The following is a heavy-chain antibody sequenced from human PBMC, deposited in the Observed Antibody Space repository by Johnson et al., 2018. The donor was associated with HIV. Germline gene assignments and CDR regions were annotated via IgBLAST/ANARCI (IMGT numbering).Heavy chain of an antibody. V-gene: IGHV3-11*04. J-gene: IGHJ3*01. CDR3: ARRYYDTSGYRD. CDR2: ISSSGSTI. Sequence: QVQLVESGGGLVKPGGSLRLSCAASGFIFSDYYMSWIRQAPGKGLEWVSYISSSGSTIYYADSVKGRFTISRDNSKNTLYLQMNSLRAEDMAVYYCARRYYDTSGYRDWGQGTMVTVSS. CDR1: GFIFSDYY. D-gene: IGHD3-22*01.